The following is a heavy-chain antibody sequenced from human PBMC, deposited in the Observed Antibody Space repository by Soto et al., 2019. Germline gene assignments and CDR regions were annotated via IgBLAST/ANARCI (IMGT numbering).Heavy chain of an antibody. CDR1: GYTLTRNG. CDR2: ISVYNGNT. V-gene: IGHV1-18*01. CDR3: ARDGIAVADDTYYGMDV. Sequence: SVKGCCKAFGYTLTRNGVSWVRQAPGQGLEWMGWISVYNGNTNYAQKFQCRVTMTTDTSTRTAYMELRSLRSNDTAVYYCARDGIAVADDTYYGMDVWGQGTTVTVSS. J-gene: IGHJ6*02. D-gene: IGHD6-19*01.